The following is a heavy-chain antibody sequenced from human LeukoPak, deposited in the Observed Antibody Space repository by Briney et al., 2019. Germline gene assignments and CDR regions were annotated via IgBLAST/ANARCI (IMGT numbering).Heavy chain of an antibody. CDR3: ASRSGSYLQFDY. V-gene: IGHV4-59*04. Sequence: GSLRLSCAASGFTFSSSAMSWVRQPPGKGLEWIGTFYYGGSTYYDPSLKSRVTISVDTSKNQFSLKVSSVTAADTAVYYCASRSGSYLQFDYWGQGTLVTVSS. J-gene: IGHJ4*02. CDR1: GFTFSSSA. CDR2: FYYGGST. D-gene: IGHD1-26*01.